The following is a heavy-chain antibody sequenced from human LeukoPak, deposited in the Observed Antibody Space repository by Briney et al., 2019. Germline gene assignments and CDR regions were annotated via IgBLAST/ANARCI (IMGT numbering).Heavy chain of an antibody. CDR3: AREAGSFDY. D-gene: IGHD2-15*01. CDR2: IHPGDGGT. CDR1: GYTFTNNY. J-gene: IGHJ4*02. Sequence: ASVKVSCKASGYTFTNNYMHWVRQAPGQGLEWMGIIHPGDGGTTYAQKFQSRLTMTRDTSTSTVYMELNSLRSEDTAVYYCAREAGSFDYWGQGTLVTVSP. V-gene: IGHV1-46*01.